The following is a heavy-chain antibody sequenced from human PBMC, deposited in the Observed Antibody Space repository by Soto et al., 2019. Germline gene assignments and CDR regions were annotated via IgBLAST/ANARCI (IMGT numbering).Heavy chain of an antibody. CDR2: INHSGST. D-gene: IGHD2-8*02. CDR3: ATGHLTSWFDP. Sequence: SETLSLTCVVYGGSFSGYYWNWIRQPPGKGLEWIGEINHSGSTNYNPSLKSRVTMSVDTSKNQFSLKLSSVTAADTAVYYCATGHLTSWFDPWGPGTLVTVSS. CDR1: GGSFSGYY. V-gene: IGHV4-34*01. J-gene: IGHJ5*02.